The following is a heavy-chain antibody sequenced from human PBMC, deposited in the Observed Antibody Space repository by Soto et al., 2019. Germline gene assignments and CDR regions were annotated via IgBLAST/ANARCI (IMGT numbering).Heavy chain of an antibody. CDR3: ARVNALDV. CDR1: GDSVSSDITS. Sequence: QGQLQQSGPGLVKPSQTLSLTCAISGDSVSSDITSWNWIRQSPSRGLEWLGRTYYRSKWFHDYAASLKSRITRHPATAQNQFSLELNSMPPEDTAVYYCARVNALDVWGQGTVVTVSS. J-gene: IGHJ3*01. CDR2: TYYRSKWFH. D-gene: IGHD2-21*01. V-gene: IGHV6-1*01.